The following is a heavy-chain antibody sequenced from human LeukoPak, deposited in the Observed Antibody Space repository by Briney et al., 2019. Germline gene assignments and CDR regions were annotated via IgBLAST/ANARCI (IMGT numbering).Heavy chain of an antibody. CDR1: GFTFSSYW. CDR3: AREDHYYDFWSGYFPVFDY. CDR2: INSDGGNT. J-gene: IGHJ4*02. D-gene: IGHD3-3*01. V-gene: IGHV3-74*01. Sequence: PGGSLRLSCAASGFTFSSYWMHSVRQAPGKGRVGGSRINSDGGNTTSAESVKGRCTTSTETATNTLYLQMNSLRAEGTDMYYCAREDHYYDFWSGYFPVFDYWGQGTLVTVSS.